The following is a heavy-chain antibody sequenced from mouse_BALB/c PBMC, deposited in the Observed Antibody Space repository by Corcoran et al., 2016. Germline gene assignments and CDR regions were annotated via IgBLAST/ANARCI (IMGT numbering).Heavy chain of an antibody. CDR3: AREGRRGYFDV. CDR2: INPYNDGT. J-gene: IGHJ1*01. Sequence: EVQLQQSGPELVKPGASVKMSCKASGYTFTSYVMHWVKQQPGQGLVWIGYINPYNDGTKYNEKFKGKATLTSDKSSSTAYMELSSLTSEDSAVYYCAREGRRGYFDVWGAGTTVTVSS. V-gene: IGHV1S136*01. CDR1: GYTFTSYV.